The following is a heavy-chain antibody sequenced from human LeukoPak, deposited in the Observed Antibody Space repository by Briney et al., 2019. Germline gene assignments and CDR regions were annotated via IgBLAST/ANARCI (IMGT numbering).Heavy chain of an antibody. CDR3: ARRTHCGGDCYTFDY. Sequence: PPETLSLTCTVSGGSISSYYWSWIRQPPGKGLEWIGYIYYSGSTNYNPSLKSRVTISVDTSKNQFSLKLSSVTAADTAVYYCARRTHCGGDCYTFDYWGQGTLVTVSS. J-gene: IGHJ4*02. CDR1: GGSISSYY. CDR2: IYYSGST. D-gene: IGHD2-21*02. V-gene: IGHV4-59*01.